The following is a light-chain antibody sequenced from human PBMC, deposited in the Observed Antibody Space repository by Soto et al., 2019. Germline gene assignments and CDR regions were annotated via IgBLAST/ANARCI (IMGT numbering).Light chain of an antibody. Sequence: DIVMTQSPLSLPVTPGEPASISCRSSQSLLHSNGYNYLDWYLQKPGQSPQLLIYLGSNRASGVPDRFSGSGSGTDFTLKISRVEAEDVGVYYCMQALQTGVEYTFGQGTKLEIK. J-gene: IGKJ2*01. CDR2: LGS. V-gene: IGKV2-28*01. CDR1: QSLLHSNGYNY. CDR3: MQALQTGVEYT.